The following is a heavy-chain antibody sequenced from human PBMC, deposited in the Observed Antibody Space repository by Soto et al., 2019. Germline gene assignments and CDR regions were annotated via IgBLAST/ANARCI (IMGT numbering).Heavy chain of an antibody. Sequence: RLSCVGSGFTFRTYEINWVRQAPGRGLEWVSYISSSADTIYYADSVKGRFSISSDNAKNSLFLQMNSLRAEDTAIAYCAGDMSRSPGGMDVWGRGTTVTVSS. CDR1: GFTFRTYE. J-gene: IGHJ6*02. CDR2: ISSSADTI. CDR3: AGDMSRSPGGMDV. D-gene: IGHD6-13*01. V-gene: IGHV3-48*03.